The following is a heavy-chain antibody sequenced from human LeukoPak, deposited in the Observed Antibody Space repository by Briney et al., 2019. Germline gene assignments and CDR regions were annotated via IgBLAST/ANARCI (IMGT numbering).Heavy chain of an antibody. CDR3: ARGSGNSFYFGD. V-gene: IGHV3-21*01. Sequence: GGSLRLSCTAQTSNLYPYSVNWVRQPPGKGLEWVSSISSQSTYVYYPDSMKGRFTISRDDAADSVFLQMNNLRVEDTAVYLCARGSGNSFYFGDWGQGTQVTVSS. CDR1: TSNLYPYS. CDR2: ISSQSTYV. J-gene: IGHJ4*02. D-gene: IGHD4-23*01.